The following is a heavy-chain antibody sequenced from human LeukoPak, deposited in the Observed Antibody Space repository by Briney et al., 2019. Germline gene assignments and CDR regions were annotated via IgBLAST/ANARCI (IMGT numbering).Heavy chain of an antibody. Sequence: GGSLILSCAASGFTFSSYWMHWVRQAPGKGLVWVSRINSDGSSTSYADSVKGRFTISRDNAKNTLYLQMNGLRAEDTAVYYCARDSAYYDSSGCSDYWGQGTLVTVSS. CDR1: GFTFSSYW. CDR3: ARDSAYYDSSGCSDY. J-gene: IGHJ4*02. D-gene: IGHD3-22*01. V-gene: IGHV3-74*01. CDR2: INSDGSST.